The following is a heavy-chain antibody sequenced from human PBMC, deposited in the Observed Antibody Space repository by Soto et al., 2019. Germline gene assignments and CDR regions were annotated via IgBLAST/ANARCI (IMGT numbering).Heavy chain of an antibody. D-gene: IGHD3-16*01. V-gene: IGHV1-69*04. CDR1: GGTFSIHT. Sequence: SAKVASTASGGTFSIHTISWVRQAPGQGLEWMGRIIPILGIANYAQKFQGRVTITADKSTSTAYMELSSLRSEDTAVYYCSRDKMITFGGVNANGAFDIWGQGTMVTVSS. J-gene: IGHJ3*02. CDR3: SRDKMITFGGVNANGAFDI. CDR2: IIPILGIA.